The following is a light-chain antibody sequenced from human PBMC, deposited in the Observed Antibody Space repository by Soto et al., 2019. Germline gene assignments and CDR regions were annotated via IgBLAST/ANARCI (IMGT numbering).Light chain of an antibody. CDR3: QQFYNYPRT. CDR1: QGIITY. Sequence: DIQLTQSPSSLSASVGDRVTITCRASQGIITYLNWYQQKPGKAPNLLIYSSSTLQTGVPSRFSGSGSGTDFTLTISYLQSEDFGTYYCQQFYNYPRTFGQGTKVDIK. CDR2: SSS. V-gene: IGKV1-39*01. J-gene: IGKJ1*01.